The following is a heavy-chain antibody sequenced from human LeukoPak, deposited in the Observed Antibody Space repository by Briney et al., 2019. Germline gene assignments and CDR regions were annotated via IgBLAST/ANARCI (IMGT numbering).Heavy chain of an antibody. Sequence: GGSLRLSCAASGFTFSSYAMHWVRQAPGKGLEWVAVISYDGSNKYYADSVKGRFTISRDNSKNTLYLQMNSLRAEDTAVYYCARHRGYSGYDALDYWGQGTLVTVSS. J-gene: IGHJ4*02. D-gene: IGHD5-12*01. CDR2: ISYDGSNK. CDR3: ARHRGYSGYDALDY. V-gene: IGHV3-30-3*01. CDR1: GFTFSSYA.